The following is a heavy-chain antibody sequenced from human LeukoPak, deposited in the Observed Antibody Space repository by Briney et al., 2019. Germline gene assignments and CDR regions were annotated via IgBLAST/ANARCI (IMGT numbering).Heavy chain of an antibody. D-gene: IGHD2-15*01. V-gene: IGHV4-61*02. CDR1: GGSISSGSYY. CDR3: ARANIVVVVAATHDAFDI. J-gene: IGHJ3*02. CDR2: IYTSGST. Sequence: SETLSLTCTVSGGSISSGSYYWSWIRQPAGKGLEWIGRIYTSGSTNYNPSLKSRVIMSVDTSKNQFSLKLTSVTAADTAVYYCARANIVVVVAATHDAFDIWGQGTMVTVSS.